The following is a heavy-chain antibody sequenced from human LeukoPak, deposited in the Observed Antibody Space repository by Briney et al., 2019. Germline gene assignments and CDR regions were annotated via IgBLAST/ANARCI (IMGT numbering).Heavy chain of an antibody. CDR2: IYQSVST. Sequence: SRALSLTCAVSGGSVSGGAYSWSWNRQPPGMDLEWIRLIYQSVSTQHNPSLKRRVTISVDRSKKQFSQKLSSVTAADTAVYYCARYRSTVTHDGFDIWGQGTMVTVSS. V-gene: IGHV4-30-2*01. J-gene: IGHJ3*02. D-gene: IGHD4-17*01. CDR3: ARYRSTVTHDGFDI. CDR1: GGSVSGGAYS.